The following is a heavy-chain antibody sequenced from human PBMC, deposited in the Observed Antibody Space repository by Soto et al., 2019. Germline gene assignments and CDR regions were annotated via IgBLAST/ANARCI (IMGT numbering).Heavy chain of an antibody. Sequence: QVQLVQSGAEVKKPGASVKVSCKASGYTFTSYAMHWVRQAPGQRLEWMGWINAGNGNTKYSHKFQGRVTITRDTSASKAYMELSSLRSEDTAVYYCERTGDYYYFWSGPEGDAVDIWGQGTMVTVSS. CDR2: INAGNGNT. CDR1: GYTFTSYA. J-gene: IGHJ3*02. V-gene: IGHV1-3*01. D-gene: IGHD3-3*01. CDR3: ERTGDYYYFWSGPEGDAVDI.